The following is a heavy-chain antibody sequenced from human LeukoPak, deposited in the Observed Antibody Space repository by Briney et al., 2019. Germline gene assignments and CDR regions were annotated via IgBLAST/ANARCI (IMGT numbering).Heavy chain of an antibody. D-gene: IGHD2-15*01. J-gene: IGHJ6*02. CDR2: VCDSGGST. CDR3: ARYSTDYYYYGMDV. Sequence: GGSLRLSCAASGFTLSSYAMSWVRQAPGKGLEWVSVVCDSGGSTYYTDSVKGRFTISRDNSKNTLYLQMNSLRAEDTAVYYCARYSTDYYYYGMDVWGQGNTVTVSS. CDR1: GFTLSSYA. V-gene: IGHV3-23*01.